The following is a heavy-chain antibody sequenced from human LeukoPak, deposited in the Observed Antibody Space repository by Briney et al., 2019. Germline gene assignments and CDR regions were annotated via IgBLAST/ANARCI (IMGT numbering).Heavy chain of an antibody. CDR2: INHSGST. CDR1: GGSFSGYY. Sequence: SETLSLTCAVYGGSFSGYYWSWIRQPPGKGLEWIGEINHSGSTNYNPSLKSRVTISVDTSKDQFSLKLSSVTAADTAVYYCARSGYYYGSGSYYIKGNYYYYYYMDVWGEGTTVTISS. CDR3: ARSGYYYGSGSYYIKGNYYYYYYMDV. V-gene: IGHV4-34*01. D-gene: IGHD3-10*01. J-gene: IGHJ6*03.